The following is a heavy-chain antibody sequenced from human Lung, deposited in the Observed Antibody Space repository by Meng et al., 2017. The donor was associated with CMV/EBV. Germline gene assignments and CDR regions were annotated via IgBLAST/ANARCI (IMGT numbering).Heavy chain of an antibody. CDR2: ISSSSSTI. J-gene: IGHJ4*02. Sequence: GGSLRLXCAASGFTFSSYSMNWVRQAPGKGLEWVSYISSSSSTIYYADSVKGRFTISRDNAKNSLYLQMNSLRAEDTAVYYCARVHYDYVWGSSLYYFDYWXQGTLVTVSS. CDR1: GFTFSSYS. D-gene: IGHD3-16*01. CDR3: ARVHYDYVWGSSLYYFDY. V-gene: IGHV3-48*04.